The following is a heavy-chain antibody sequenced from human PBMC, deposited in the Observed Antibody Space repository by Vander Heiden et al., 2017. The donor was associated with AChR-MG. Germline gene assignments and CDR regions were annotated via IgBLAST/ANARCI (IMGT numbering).Heavy chain of an antibody. CDR1: GFTFSGYA. J-gene: IGHJ4*02. Sequence: EVQLLESGGGLVQPGGSLRLSCAASGFTFSGYAMSWVRQAPGKGLEWVSIISDSGSSTDYADSVKGRFTISRDNSKNTLFLQMDSLGAEDTAVYYCAKVRWNYFDYWGQGTLVTVSS. V-gene: IGHV3-23*01. CDR3: AKVRWNYFDY. CDR2: ISDSGSST. D-gene: IGHD1-1*01.